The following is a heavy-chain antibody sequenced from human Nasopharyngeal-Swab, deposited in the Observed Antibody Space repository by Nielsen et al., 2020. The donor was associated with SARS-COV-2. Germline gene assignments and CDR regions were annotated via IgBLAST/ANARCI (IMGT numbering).Heavy chain of an antibody. Sequence: SETLSLTCAVSGGSISSSNWWSWVHQPPGKGLEWIGEIYHSGSTNYNPSLKSRVTISVDKSKNQFSLKLSSVTAADTAVYYCARERRIAAAATRYFDLWGRGTLVTVSS. CDR1: GGSISSSNW. J-gene: IGHJ2*01. CDR3: ARERRIAAAATRYFDL. CDR2: IYHSGST. V-gene: IGHV4-4*02. D-gene: IGHD6-13*01.